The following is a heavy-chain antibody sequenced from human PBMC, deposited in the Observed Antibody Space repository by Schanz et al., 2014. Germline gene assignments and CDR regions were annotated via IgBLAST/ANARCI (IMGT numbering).Heavy chain of an antibody. J-gene: IGHJ4*02. V-gene: IGHV1-3*04. CDR3: ARGIGGYGANNYFDY. D-gene: IGHD5-12*01. Sequence: QVHLVQSGAEVKRPGASVKVSCKASEYSFTSYSMHWVRQAPGQRLEWMGWSNTGSGDTKYSQNFQGRVTITRDTSASTAYMELSSLRSEYTAVYSCARGIGGYGANNYFDYWGQGTLVTVSS. CDR1: EYSFTSYS. CDR2: SNTGSGDT.